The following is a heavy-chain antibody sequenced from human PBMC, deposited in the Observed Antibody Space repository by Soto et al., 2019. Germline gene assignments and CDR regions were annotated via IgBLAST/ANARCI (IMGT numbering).Heavy chain of an antibody. D-gene: IGHD1-26*01. Sequence: PGGSLRLSCAASGFTFSNAWMNWVRQAPGKGLEWVGRIKSKTDGGTTDYAAPVKSRFTISRDDSKNTLYLQMNSLKTEDTAVYYCNKYSGTLSAPAALGPGTLVTVSS. V-gene: IGHV3-15*07. CDR3: NKYSGTLSAPAA. CDR2: IKSKTDGGTT. CDR1: GFTFSNAW. J-gene: IGHJ5*02.